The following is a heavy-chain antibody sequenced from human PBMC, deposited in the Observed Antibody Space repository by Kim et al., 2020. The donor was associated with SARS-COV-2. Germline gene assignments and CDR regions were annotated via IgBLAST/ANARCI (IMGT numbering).Heavy chain of an antibody. CDR1: GFTFSSYG. J-gene: IGHJ4*02. Sequence: GGSLRLSCAASGFTFSSYGMHWVRQAPGKGLEWVAVISYDGSNKYYADSVKGRSTISRDNSKNTLYLQMNSLRAEDTAVYYCAKDFRITMVRGDSSPDYWGQGTLVTVSS. CDR2: ISYDGSNK. CDR3: AKDFRITMVRGDSSPDY. V-gene: IGHV3-30*18. D-gene: IGHD3-10*01.